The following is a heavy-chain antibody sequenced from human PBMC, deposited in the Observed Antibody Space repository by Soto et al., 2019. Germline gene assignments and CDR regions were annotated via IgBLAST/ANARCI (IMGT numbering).Heavy chain of an antibody. Sequence: SETLSLTCTVSGGSINSYHWSWIRQPPGKGLEWIGYGHYSGTTYYNPSLKSRVTMSVDMSKNQFSLKLSSVTAADTAVYYCARTRGSGWYGDNWFDPWGQGTLVTVSS. J-gene: IGHJ5*02. CDR2: GHYSGTT. CDR3: ARTRGSGWYGDNWFDP. CDR1: GGSINSYH. D-gene: IGHD6-19*01. V-gene: IGHV4-59*01.